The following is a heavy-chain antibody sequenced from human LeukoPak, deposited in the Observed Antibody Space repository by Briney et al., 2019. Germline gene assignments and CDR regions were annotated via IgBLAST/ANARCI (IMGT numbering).Heavy chain of an antibody. V-gene: IGHV3-13*01. J-gene: IGHJ4*02. D-gene: IGHD6-13*01. CDR3: ARPGDPYSSSWYYFDY. Sequence: GGSLRLSCAASGFTLSNYDMHWVRHVTGKSLEWVSAICTAGDTYYQGSVKGRFIISRENAKNSLYLQMNSLRAEDTAVYYCARPGDPYSSSWYYFDYWGQGTLVTVSS. CDR2: ICTAGDT. CDR1: GFTLSNYD.